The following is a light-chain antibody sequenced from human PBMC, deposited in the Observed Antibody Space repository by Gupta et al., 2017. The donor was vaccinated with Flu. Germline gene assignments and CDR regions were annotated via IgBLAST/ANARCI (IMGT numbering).Light chain of an antibody. V-gene: IGLV2-8*01. CDR3: NSYTGTNNFWV. CDR2: EVS. CDR1: SSDVGTYNY. Sequence: QSALTQPPSASGSPGPSVTISCTGTSSDVGTYNYVSWYQQHPGKAPKLMIYEVSKRLSGVPDRFSGSKSGNTASLTVSGLQAEDEADYYCNSYTGTNNFWVFGGGTKLTVL. J-gene: IGLJ3*02.